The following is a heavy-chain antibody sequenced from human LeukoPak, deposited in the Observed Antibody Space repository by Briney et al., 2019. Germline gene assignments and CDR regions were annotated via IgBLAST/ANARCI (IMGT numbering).Heavy chain of an antibody. Sequence: SVNLSCKVEGCSLGNYGIHWRRQAPEQRNERMGWINAGNGNTKYSPKFQGRVTITSDTSTSTAYMELSSLRAEDTAVYYCARVIGSWSLDYWGQGTLVTVSS. CDR1: GCSLGNYG. D-gene: IGHD3-10*01. CDR2: INAGNGNT. CDR3: ARVIGSWSLDY. V-gene: IGHV1-3*01. J-gene: IGHJ4*02.